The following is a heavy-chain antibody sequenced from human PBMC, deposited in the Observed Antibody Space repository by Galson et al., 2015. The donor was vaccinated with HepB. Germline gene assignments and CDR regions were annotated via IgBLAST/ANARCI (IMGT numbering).Heavy chain of an antibody. CDR3: ARDRTGGVTAEGAFDI. CDR1: GGSISSSY. D-gene: IGHD2-21*02. Sequence: ETLSLTCTVSGGSISSSYCGWSRQPPGKGLEWLGYIYYSGSTYFNPSLKSRVTISVDTSKNQFSLKLSSVTVADTAVYYWARDRTGGVTAEGAFDIWGQGTMVTVSS. J-gene: IGHJ3*02. V-gene: IGHV4-59*12. CDR2: IYYSGST.